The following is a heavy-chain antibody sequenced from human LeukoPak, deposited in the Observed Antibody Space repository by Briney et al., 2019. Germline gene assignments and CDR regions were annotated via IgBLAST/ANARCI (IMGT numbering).Heavy chain of an antibody. V-gene: IGHV4-39*01. J-gene: IGHJ4*02. Sequence: PSETLSLTCTVSGGSISSYFWGWIRQPPGKGLEWIGTIYYSGSTYNPSLKSRVTISVDTSKNQFSLKLSSVTAADSAVYYCASLDLRQSYYVDYWGQGTLVTVSS. CDR1: GGSISSYF. CDR2: IYYSGST. D-gene: IGHD3-10*01. CDR3: ASLDLRQSYYVDY.